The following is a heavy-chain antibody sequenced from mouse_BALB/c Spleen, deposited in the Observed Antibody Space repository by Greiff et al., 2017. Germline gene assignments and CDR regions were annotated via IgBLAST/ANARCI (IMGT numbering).Heavy chain of an antibody. CDR1: GFNIKDTY. CDR2: IDPANGNT. V-gene: IGHV14-3*02. D-gene: IGHD1-1*01. CDR3: ARGAVVAPYAMDY. Sequence: EVQLQQSGAELVKPGASVKLSCTASGFNIKDTYMHWVKQRPEQGLEWIGRIDPANGNTKYDPKFQGKATITADTSSNTAYLQLSSLTSEDTAVYYCARGAVVAPYAMDYWGQGTSVTVSS. J-gene: IGHJ4*01.